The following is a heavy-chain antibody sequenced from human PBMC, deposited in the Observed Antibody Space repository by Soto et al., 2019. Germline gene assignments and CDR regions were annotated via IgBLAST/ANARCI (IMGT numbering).Heavy chain of an antibody. CDR3: ARDQVEMAGANDAFDI. J-gene: IGHJ3*02. CDR2: IWYDGSNK. D-gene: IGHD6-19*01. Sequence: QVQLVESGGGLVQPGRSLRLSCAASGFTFSSYGMHWVRQAPGKGLEWVAVIWYDGSNKYYADSVKGRFTISRDNTKHTLDLQMNSLGAEYTAVYYCARDQVEMAGANDAFDIWGQGTMVTVSS. CDR1: GFTFSSYG. V-gene: IGHV3-33*01.